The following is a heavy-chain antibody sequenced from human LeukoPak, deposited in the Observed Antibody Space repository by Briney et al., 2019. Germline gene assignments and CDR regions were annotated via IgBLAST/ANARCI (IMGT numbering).Heavy chain of an antibody. CDR1: GFTSNSYA. J-gene: IGHJ6*03. V-gene: IGHV3-33*07. Sequence: GGSLRLSCTPSGFTSNSYAMFWVRQAPGKGLEWVSLIWYDGSNKYYADSVKGRFTISRDNSKNTLYLQMNSLRAEDTAVYYCARARGWQPNYYYYYMDVWGTGTTVTVSS. CDR2: IWYDGSNK. D-gene: IGHD2-15*01. CDR3: ARARGWQPNYYYYYMDV.